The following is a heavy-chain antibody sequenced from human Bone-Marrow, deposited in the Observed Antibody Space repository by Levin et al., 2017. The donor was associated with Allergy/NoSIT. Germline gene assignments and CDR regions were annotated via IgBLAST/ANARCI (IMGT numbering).Heavy chain of an antibody. J-gene: IGHJ1*01. D-gene: IGHD3-10*01. CDR1: GFIFSSYG. CDR2: ISSGGAST. Sequence: TGGSLRLSCAGSGFIFSSYGMSWVRQGPGKGLEWVSGISSGGASTYYADSVRGRFTISRDNSNNTLYLQMNGLIADDTAVYYCARERAAYGSGSYFNSWGQGTLVTVSS. V-gene: IGHV3-23*01. CDR3: ARERAAYGSGSYFNS.